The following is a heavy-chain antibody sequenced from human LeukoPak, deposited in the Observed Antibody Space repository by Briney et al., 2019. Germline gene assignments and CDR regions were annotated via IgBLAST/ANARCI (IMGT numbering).Heavy chain of an antibody. D-gene: IGHD6-13*01. CDR3: ARASAAAENNYYYYGMDV. CDR2: INSDGSST. Sequence: PGGSLRLSCAASGFTFSSYWMHWVRQAPGKGLVWVSRINSDGSSTSYADSVKGRFTISRDNAKNTLYLQMNSLRAEDTAVYYCARASAAAENNYYYYGMDVWGQGTTVTVSS. J-gene: IGHJ6*02. V-gene: IGHV3-74*01. CDR1: GFTFSSYW.